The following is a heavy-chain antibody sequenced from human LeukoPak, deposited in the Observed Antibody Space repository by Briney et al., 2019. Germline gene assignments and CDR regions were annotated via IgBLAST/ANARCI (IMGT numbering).Heavy chain of an antibody. CDR1: GYTFTSYY. D-gene: IGHD3-10*02. J-gene: IGHJ4*02. CDR3: ARVGTMFHFDY. CDR2: INPSGGST. Sequence: ASVKVSCKASGYTFTSYYMHWVRQAPGQGLEWMGIINPSGGSTSYAQKFQGRVTMTRDTSTSTVYMELSSLSSEDTAVYYCARVGTMFHFDYWGQGTLVTVSS. V-gene: IGHV1-46*01.